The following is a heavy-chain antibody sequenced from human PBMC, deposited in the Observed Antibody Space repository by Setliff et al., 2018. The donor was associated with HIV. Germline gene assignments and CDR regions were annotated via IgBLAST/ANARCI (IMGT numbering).Heavy chain of an antibody. CDR2: IYPGDSDT. V-gene: IGHV5-51*01. Sequence: ESLKISCQGSGYRFASYWIGWVRQMPGKGLEWMGLIYPGDSDTRYSPSFQGLVTISADKSISTAYLQWSSLKASDTAIYYCALLRGYYYGSGSYFLGYMDVWGKGTTVTVSS. CDR3: ALLRGYYYGSGSYFLGYMDV. CDR1: GYRFASYW. J-gene: IGHJ6*03. D-gene: IGHD3-10*01.